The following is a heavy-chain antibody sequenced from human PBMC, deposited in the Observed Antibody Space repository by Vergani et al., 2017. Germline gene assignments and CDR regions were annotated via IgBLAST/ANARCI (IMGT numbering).Heavy chain of an antibody. D-gene: IGHD3-22*01. J-gene: IGHJ4*02. Sequence: VQLVESGGGVVQPGRSLRLSCAASGFTFSSYGMHWVRQAPGKGLEWVAVISYDGSNKYYADSVKGRFTISRDNSKKTLYLQMNSLRAEDTAVYYCAKDPGRYYDSSGYWALPHWGQGTLVTVSS. CDR1: GFTFSSYG. V-gene: IGHV3-30*18. CDR3: AKDPGRYYDSSGYWALPH. CDR2: ISYDGSNK.